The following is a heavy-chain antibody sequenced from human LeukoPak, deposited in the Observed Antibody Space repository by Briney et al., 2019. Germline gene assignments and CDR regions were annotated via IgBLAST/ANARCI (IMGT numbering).Heavy chain of an antibody. J-gene: IGHJ6*02. CDR2: MNPNSGNT. D-gene: IGHD5-18*01. V-gene: IGHV1-8*01. CDR1: GYTFTSYD. CDR3: ARGYSYGYIYYYYGMDV. Sequence: ASVTVSCKASGYTFTSYDINWVRQAPGQGLEWMGWMNPNSGNTGYAQKFQGRVTMTRNTSISTAYMELSSLRSEDTAVYYCARGYSYGYIYYYYGMDVWGQGTTVTVSS.